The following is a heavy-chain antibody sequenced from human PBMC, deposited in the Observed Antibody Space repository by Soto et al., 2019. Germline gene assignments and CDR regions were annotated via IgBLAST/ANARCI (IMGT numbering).Heavy chain of an antibody. D-gene: IGHD3-16*01. CDR1: GYRFTSYG. V-gene: IGHV1-18*01. CDR3: AMVDVYVTPSPQDV. J-gene: IGHJ6*02. CDR2: INAYNGNT. Sequence: QVQLVQSGAEVKNPGASVKVSCKASGYRFTSYGIGWVRQAPGQGLEWMGWINAYNGNTNYAQNLQGRVTLTTDTSAGTAYRELGSLRSNDTAVYYCAMVDVYVTPSPQDVWGQGTTVTVSS.